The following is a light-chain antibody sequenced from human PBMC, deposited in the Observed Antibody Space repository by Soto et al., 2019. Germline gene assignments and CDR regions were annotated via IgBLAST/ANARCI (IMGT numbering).Light chain of an antibody. V-gene: IGKV3D-15*01. CDR3: QQYNNWPPIT. Sequence: EIVLTQSPGTLSLSPGERATLFCRASQSVTSRYLAWYQQKPGQTPRLLIYSVSSRATGIPARFSGSGSGTEFTLTISSLQSEDFAVYYCQQYNNWPPITFGQGTRLEIK. CDR2: SVS. J-gene: IGKJ5*01. CDR1: QSVTSRY.